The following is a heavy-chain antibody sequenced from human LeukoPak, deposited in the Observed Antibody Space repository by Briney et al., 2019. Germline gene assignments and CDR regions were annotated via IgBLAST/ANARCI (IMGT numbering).Heavy chain of an antibody. CDR1: GGSISSGGYY. D-gene: IGHD3-10*01. Sequence: SETLSLTCTVSGGSISSGGYYWRWIRQHPGKGLEWIGYIYYSGSTYYNPSLKSRVTISVDTSKNQFSLKLSSVTAADTAVYYCSGVPITMVLGGYYYYGMDVWGQGTTVTVSS. CDR3: SGVPITMVLGGYYYYGMDV. J-gene: IGHJ6*02. CDR2: IYYSGST. V-gene: IGHV4-31*03.